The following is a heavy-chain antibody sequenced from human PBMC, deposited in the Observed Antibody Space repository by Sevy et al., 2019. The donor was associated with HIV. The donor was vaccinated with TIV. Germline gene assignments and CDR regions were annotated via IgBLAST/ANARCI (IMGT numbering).Heavy chain of an antibody. Sequence: ASVKVSCKVSGYTLTKLSMHWVRQAPGKGLQWMGGFDPEDGKTIYAQKFQGRVTMTEDTSTDTAYMELSSLRSGDTAVYYCETLDFWSDYPLYGMDVWGQGTTVTVSS. CDR1: GYTLTKLS. J-gene: IGHJ6*02. CDR3: ETLDFWSDYPLYGMDV. V-gene: IGHV1-24*01. D-gene: IGHD3-3*01. CDR2: FDPEDGKT.